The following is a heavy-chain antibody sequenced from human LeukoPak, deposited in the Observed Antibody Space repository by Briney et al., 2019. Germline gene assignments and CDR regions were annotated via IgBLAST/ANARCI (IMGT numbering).Heavy chain of an antibody. CDR1: GFTFSTYA. V-gene: IGHV3-23*01. CDR2: ISGSGNST. CDR3: AKGPKRGALDY. Sequence: GGSLRLPCAASGFTFSTYAMTWVRQAPGKGLEWVSGISGSGNSTYYADSVKGRFTISRDNSKNTLYLQMNSLRAEDTALYYCAKGPKRGALDYWGQGTLVTVSS. J-gene: IGHJ4*02. D-gene: IGHD1-26*01.